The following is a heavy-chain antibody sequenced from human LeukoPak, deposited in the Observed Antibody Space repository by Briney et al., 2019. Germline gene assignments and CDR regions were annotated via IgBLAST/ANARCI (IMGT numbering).Heavy chain of an antibody. Sequence: SETLSLTCAVPGGSISSSNWWSWVRQPPGKGLEWIGEVFHSGSTNYNPSLKSRVTISVDKSKNQFSLKLGSVTAADTAVYYCARFNSVGGTGFDYWGQGSLVTVSS. CDR1: GGSISSSNW. J-gene: IGHJ4*02. V-gene: IGHV4-4*02. D-gene: IGHD1-26*01. CDR2: VFHSGST. CDR3: ARFNSVGGTGFDY.